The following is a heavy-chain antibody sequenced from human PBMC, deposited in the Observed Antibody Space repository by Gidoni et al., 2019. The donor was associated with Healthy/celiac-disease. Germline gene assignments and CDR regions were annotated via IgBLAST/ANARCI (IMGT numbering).Heavy chain of an antibody. J-gene: IGHJ4*02. CDR2: ISGSGGST. V-gene: IGHV3-23*01. D-gene: IGHD4-17*01. Sequence: EVQLLESGGGLVQPRGSLRLSCAASGLTFSSYAMSWVRQAPGKGLEWVSAISGSGGSTYYADSVKGRFTISRDNSKNTLYLQMNSLRAEDTAVYYCAKDPFTDGDETDYWGQGTLVTVSS. CDR1: GLTFSSYA. CDR3: AKDPFTDGDETDY.